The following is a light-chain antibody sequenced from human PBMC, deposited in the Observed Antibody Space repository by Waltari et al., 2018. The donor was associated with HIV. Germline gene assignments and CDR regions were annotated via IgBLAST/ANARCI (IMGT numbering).Light chain of an antibody. Sequence: QSALTQPPSVSGSPGQSVTISCTGTTSDVGYYNYVSWYQQYPGKAPKPIIFDVKQRPSALPQLFSGSNSGNTAVLTISGRHTADAADSFCCAYAAGHVSYVFGNGTAVAVL. J-gene: IGLJ1*01. V-gene: IGLV2-11*01. CDR3: CAYAAGHVSYV. CDR1: TSDVGYYNY. CDR2: DVK.